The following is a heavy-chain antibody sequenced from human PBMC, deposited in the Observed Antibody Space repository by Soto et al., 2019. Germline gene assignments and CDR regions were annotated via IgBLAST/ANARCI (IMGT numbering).Heavy chain of an antibody. J-gene: IGHJ4*03. D-gene: IGHD6-13*01. CDR1: GFTVSSNY. V-gene: IGHV3-53*01. Sequence: GGSLTLSCAASGFTVSSNYMSWVRQAPGKGLEWVSVIYSGGSTYYADSVKGRFTISRDNPKNTVYLQMNSLRAEDTALYYCARLSSSYSDSWGQGTLVTVSS. CDR2: IYSGGST. CDR3: ARLSSSYSDS.